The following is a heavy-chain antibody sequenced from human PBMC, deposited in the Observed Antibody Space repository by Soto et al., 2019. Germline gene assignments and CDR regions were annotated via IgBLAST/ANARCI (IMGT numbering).Heavy chain of an antibody. CDR2: IVVGSGNT. D-gene: IGHD2-15*01. Sequence: ASVKVSCKASGFTFTSSAMQWVRQARGQRLEWIGWIVVGSGNTNYAQKFQERVTITRDMSTSTAYMELNSLRSEDTAVYYCAASRPVAATGAYYYYYMDVWGKGTTVTVSS. V-gene: IGHV1-58*02. J-gene: IGHJ6*03. CDR1: GFTFTSSA. CDR3: AASRPVAATGAYYYYYMDV.